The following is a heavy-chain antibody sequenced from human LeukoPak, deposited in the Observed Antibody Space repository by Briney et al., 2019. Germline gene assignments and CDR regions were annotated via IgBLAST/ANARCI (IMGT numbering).Heavy chain of an antibody. CDR3: ARDRVDTAVPGYYYYGMDV. CDR1: GFTFSSYW. D-gene: IGHD5-18*01. J-gene: IGHJ6*02. CDR2: INSDGSRT. V-gene: IGHV3-74*01. Sequence: PGGSLGLSCAASGFTFSSYWMHWVRQAPGKGLVWVSGINSDGSRTNYADSVKGRFTISRDNAKNTLYLQMNSLRAEDTAVYYCARDRVDTAVPGYYYYGMDVWGQGTTVTVSS.